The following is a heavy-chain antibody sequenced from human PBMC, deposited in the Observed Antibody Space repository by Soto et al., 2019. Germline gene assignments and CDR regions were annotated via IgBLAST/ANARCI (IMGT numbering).Heavy chain of an antibody. D-gene: IGHD3-10*01. V-gene: IGHV3-33*01. J-gene: IGHJ4*02. CDR1: GFTFSSYG. CDR3: ARVQDEGFGELAFDY. CDR2: IWYDGSNK. Sequence: QVQLVESGGGVVQPGRSLRLSCAASGFTFSSYGMHWVRQAPGKGLEWVAVIWYDGSNKYYADSVKGRFTISRDNSKNTLYLQMNSLRAEDTAVYYCARVQDEGFGELAFDYWGQGTLVTVSS.